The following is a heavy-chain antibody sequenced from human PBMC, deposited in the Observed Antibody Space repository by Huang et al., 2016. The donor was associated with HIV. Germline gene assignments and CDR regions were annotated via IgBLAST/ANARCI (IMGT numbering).Heavy chain of an antibody. D-gene: IGHD6-25*01. J-gene: IGHJ6*02. CDR3: AKDVGSGYDLGYYYGMDV. CDR1: GFIFDDYA. CDR2: ISWNSGSR. V-gene: IGHV3-9*01. Sequence: EVQMVESEGGLVQPGRSLRLSCAASGFIFDDYAIHWVRQAPGKGLEWVAGISWNSGSRGYADSVKGRFTISRDNAKNSLYLQMNSLRIEDTALYYCAKDVGSGYDLGYYYGMDVWGQGTTVTVSS.